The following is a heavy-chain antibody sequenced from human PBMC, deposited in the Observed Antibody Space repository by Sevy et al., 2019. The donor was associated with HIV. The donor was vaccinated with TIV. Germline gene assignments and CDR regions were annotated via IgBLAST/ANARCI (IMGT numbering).Heavy chain of an antibody. D-gene: IGHD2-2*01. J-gene: IGHJ4*02. CDR1: GFTFSKYS. CDR3: ARGGCTSSSCYLFDY. V-gene: IGHV3-21*01. Sequence: GGSLRLSCAASGFTFSKYSMSWVRQPPGKGLEWVSSISSSSSYIFYADSVKGRFTISRDNAKNSLYLQMNSLRDEDTAVYYCARGGCTSSSCYLFDYWGQGTLVTVSS. CDR2: ISSSSSYI.